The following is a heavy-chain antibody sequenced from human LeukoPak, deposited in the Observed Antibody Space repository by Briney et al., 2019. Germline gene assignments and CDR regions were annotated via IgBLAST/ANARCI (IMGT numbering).Heavy chain of an antibody. V-gene: IGHV3-7*04. CDR2: IKQDGSEK. CDR1: GFTFSSYW. J-gene: IGHJ6*03. D-gene: IGHD2-2*01. CDR3: AKEGRLLGYCSSTSCHGLVTNYYYYYYMDV. Sequence: GGSLRLSCAASGFTFSSYWMSWVRQAPGKGLEWVANIKQDGSEKYYADSVKGRFTISRDNSKNTLYLQMNSLRAEDTAVYYCAKEGRLLGYCSSTSCHGLVTNYYYYYYMDVWGKGTTVTVSS.